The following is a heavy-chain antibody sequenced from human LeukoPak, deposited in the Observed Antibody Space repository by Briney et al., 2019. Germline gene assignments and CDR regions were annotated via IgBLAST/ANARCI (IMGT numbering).Heavy chain of an antibody. CDR3: ATNDRNSWYSDS. CDR1: GGTFSDFA. Sequence: ASVKVSCKASGGTFSDFAINWLRQAPGQGLEWMGGIIPIIGSPNYAQKFQGRVTITADESTYTAYMELSSLRSQDTAVYYCATNDRNSWYSDSWGQGTLVTVSS. J-gene: IGHJ4*02. CDR2: IIPIIGSP. V-gene: IGHV1-69*13. D-gene: IGHD6-13*01.